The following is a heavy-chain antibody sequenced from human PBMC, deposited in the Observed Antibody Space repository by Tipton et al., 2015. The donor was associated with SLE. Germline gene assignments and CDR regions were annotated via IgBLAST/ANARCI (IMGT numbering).Heavy chain of an antibody. CDR1: GGSISSSSYY. D-gene: IGHD3-3*01. V-gene: IGHV4-39*01. CDR3: ASQYDFWIGYFDY. Sequence: TLSLTCTVSGGSISSSSYYWGWIRQPPGKGLEWLGCIYSSGSTYNNPSLKSRVTISVNTSKNQFSLNLSSVTTADTAVFYCASQYDFWIGYFDYWGQGTLVTVSS. CDR2: IYSSGST. J-gene: IGHJ4*02.